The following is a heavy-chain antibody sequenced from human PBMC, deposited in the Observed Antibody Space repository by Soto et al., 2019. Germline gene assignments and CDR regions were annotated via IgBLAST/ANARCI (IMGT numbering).Heavy chain of an antibody. CDR2: ISGSGGST. CDR1: GFTFSAYA. J-gene: IGHJ5*02. Sequence: GGSLRLSCAASGFTFSAYAMSWVRQAPGKGLEWVSAISGSGGSTYNADSVKGRFTISRDNSKNTLYLQMNSLTAADTAVYFCARSLLGTTRWFEPWGQGTLVTVSS. D-gene: IGHD3-3*02. CDR3: ARSLLGTTRWFEP. V-gene: IGHV3-23*01.